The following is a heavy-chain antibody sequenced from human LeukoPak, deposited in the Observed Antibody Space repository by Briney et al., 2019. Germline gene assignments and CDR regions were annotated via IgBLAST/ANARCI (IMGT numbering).Heavy chain of an antibody. CDR1: GFTFSLYW. Sequence: GGSLRLSCAASGFTFSLYWMNWVRRAPGKGLEWVANIKQDGSEKNYVDSVKGRFTISRDNAKNSLYLQMNSLRAEDTAVYYCANPLMGSSGYYHWGQGTLVTVSS. CDR2: IKQDGSEK. D-gene: IGHD3-22*01. J-gene: IGHJ4*02. CDR3: ANPLMGSSGYYH. V-gene: IGHV3-7*03.